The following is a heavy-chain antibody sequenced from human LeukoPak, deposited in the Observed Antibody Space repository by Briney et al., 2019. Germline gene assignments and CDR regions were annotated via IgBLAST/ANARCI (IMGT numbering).Heavy chain of an antibody. D-gene: IGHD3-22*01. J-gene: IGHJ5*02. CDR2: IYYSGTT. V-gene: IGHV4-39*07. CDR3: ARDLVDYYDSSGSQNWFDP. Sequence: PSETLSLTCTVSGGSISSHTYYWAFILQPPGKGLEWIATIYYSGTTYYNPSLKSRVTISLDTSRNQFSLNLNSVTAADTAVYYCARDLVDYYDSSGSQNWFDPWGQGTLVTVSS. CDR1: GGSISSHTYY.